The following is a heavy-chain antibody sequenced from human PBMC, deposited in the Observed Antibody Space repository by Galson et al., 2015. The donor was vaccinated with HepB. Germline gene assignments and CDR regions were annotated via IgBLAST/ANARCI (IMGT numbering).Heavy chain of an antibody. Sequence: SLRLSCAASGFTFTDYWMTWVRQAPGKGLEWVANIKQDGSARYFVDSVKGRFTLFRDNTKNSVYLQMNSLRAEDTAMYYCARDKFTMSRGSFDSWGQGTLVTVSS. CDR2: IKQDGSAR. CDR3: ARDKFTMSRGSFDS. D-gene: IGHD3-10*01. J-gene: IGHJ4*02. CDR1: GFTFTDYW. V-gene: IGHV3-7*05.